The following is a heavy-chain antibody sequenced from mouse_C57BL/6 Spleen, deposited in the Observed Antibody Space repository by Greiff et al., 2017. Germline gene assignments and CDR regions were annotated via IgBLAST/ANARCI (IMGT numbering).Heavy chain of an antibody. Sequence: QVQLKESGPELVKPGASVKISCKASGYAFSSSWMNWVKQRPGKGLEWIGRIYPGDGDTNYNGKFKGKATLTADKSSSTAYMQLSSLTSEDSAVXFCARDYYGSSSYYAMDYWGQGTSVTVSS. D-gene: IGHD1-1*01. V-gene: IGHV1-82*01. CDR3: ARDYYGSSSYYAMDY. CDR1: GYAFSSSW. J-gene: IGHJ4*01. CDR2: IYPGDGDT.